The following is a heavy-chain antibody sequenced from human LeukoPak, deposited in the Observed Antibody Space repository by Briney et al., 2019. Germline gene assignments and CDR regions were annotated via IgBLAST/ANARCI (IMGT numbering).Heavy chain of an antibody. V-gene: IGHV4-59*01. D-gene: IGHD1-14*01. Sequence: SETLSLTCIVSGGSISRYYWSWVRHPPGRGLEWIGYIYYSGSAHYNPSLMSRVTISVDMSENQFSLKLSSVTAADTAVYYCARFELLSSHHLYMDVWGKGTTVTVSS. CDR1: GGSISRYY. CDR2: IYYSGSA. CDR3: ARFELLSSHHLYMDV. J-gene: IGHJ6*04.